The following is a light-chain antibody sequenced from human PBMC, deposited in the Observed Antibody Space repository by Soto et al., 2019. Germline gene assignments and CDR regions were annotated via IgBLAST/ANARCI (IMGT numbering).Light chain of an antibody. CDR1: QDIGNY. CDR3: QQTYSSPIT. V-gene: IGKV1-39*01. CDR2: GAS. J-gene: IGKJ5*01. Sequence: DIQMTQSPSSLAASVGDRFTIPCRASQDIGNYLNWYQQKPGKAPQLLIYGASSLQSGVPSRFSGSGAGTDFTLTISSLQPEDFATYYCQQTYSSPITFGQGTRLDI.